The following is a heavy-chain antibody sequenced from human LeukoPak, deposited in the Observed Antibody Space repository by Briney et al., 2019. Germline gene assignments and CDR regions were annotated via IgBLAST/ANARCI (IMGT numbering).Heavy chain of an antibody. V-gene: IGHV4-4*09. CDR3: DV. Sequence: SETLSLTCTVSGGSISGYFWSWIRQPPGKGPEWIGYIYSTGTTNYSPSLSSRVTISVDTSKNQLSLNLRFVTATDTAVYYMDVWGKGTSVTVSA. CDR2: IYSTGTT. CDR1: GGSISGYF. J-gene: IGHJ6*04.